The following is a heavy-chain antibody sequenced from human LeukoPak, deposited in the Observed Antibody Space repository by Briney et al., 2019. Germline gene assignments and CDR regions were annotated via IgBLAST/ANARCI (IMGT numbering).Heavy chain of an antibody. J-gene: IGHJ4*02. V-gene: IGHV2-5*02. CDR1: GFSLNTSGVG. CDR3: AHSLGYCSGGSCRVLEFDY. CDR2: IYWDDDK. Sequence: SGPTLVKPTQTLTLTCTFSGFSLNTSGVGVGWIRQPPGKALEWLALIYWDDDKRYSPSLKSRLTITKDTSKNQVVLTMTNMDPVDTATYYCAHSLGYCSGGSCRVLEFDYWGQGTLVTVSS. D-gene: IGHD2-15*01.